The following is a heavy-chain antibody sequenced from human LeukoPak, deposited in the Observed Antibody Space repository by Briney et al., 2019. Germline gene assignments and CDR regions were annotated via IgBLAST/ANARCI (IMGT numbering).Heavy chain of an antibody. J-gene: IGHJ4*02. CDR1: GFTFSSYA. D-gene: IGHD6-13*01. V-gene: IGHV3-30-3*01. Sequence: GGSLRLSCAASGFTFSSYAMPWVRQAPGKGLEWVAVISYDGSNKYYADSVKGRFTISRDNSKNTLYLQMNSLRAEDTAVYYCARETAAGTYFDYWGQGTLVTVSS. CDR3: ARETAAGTYFDY. CDR2: ISYDGSNK.